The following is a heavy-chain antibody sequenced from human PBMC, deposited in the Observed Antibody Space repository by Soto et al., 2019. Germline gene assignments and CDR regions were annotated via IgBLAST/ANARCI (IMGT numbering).Heavy chain of an antibody. D-gene: IGHD3-10*01. CDR1: GVTFSSYA. V-gene: IGHV3-23*01. CDR2: ISGSGGST. Sequence: GGSLRLSCAASGVTFSSYAMSWVRQALGKGLEWVSAISGSGGSTYYADSVKGRFTISRDNSKNTLYLQMNSLRAEDTAVYYCAKARYGSGSYSSFAPDYGMDVWGQGTTVTVSS. J-gene: IGHJ6*02. CDR3: AKARYGSGSYSSFAPDYGMDV.